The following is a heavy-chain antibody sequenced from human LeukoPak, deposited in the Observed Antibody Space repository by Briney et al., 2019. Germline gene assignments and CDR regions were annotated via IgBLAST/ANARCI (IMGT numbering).Heavy chain of an antibody. D-gene: IGHD3-9*01. V-gene: IGHV3-21*01. Sequence: GGSLRLSCAASGFTFSSYAMHWVRQAPGKGLEWVSSISSSSSYIYYADSVKGRFTISRDNAKNSLYLQMNSLRAEDTAVYYCARERITILCRNMDVWGKGTTVTVSS. CDR3: ARERITILCRNMDV. CDR2: ISSSSSYI. J-gene: IGHJ6*03. CDR1: GFTFSSYA.